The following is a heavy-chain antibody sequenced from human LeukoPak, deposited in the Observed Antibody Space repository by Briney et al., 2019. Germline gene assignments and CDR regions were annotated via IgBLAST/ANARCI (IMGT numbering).Heavy chain of an antibody. CDR3: AKAQGGYSYFDY. V-gene: IGHV3-23*01. CDR2: ISGSGGST. Sequence: PGGSLRLSCAASGFTISAYWMSWVRQAPGKGLEWVSGISGSGGSTFNADSVKGRFTISRDNSKNTLYLQMNSLRAEDTAVYYCAKAQGGYSYFDYWGQGTLVTVSS. J-gene: IGHJ4*02. D-gene: IGHD3-22*01. CDR1: GFTISAYW.